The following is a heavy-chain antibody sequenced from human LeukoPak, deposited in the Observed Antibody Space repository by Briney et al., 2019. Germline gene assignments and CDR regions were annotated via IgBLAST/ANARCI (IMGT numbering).Heavy chain of an antibody. Sequence: GASVKVSCKASGGTFSSYAISWVRQAPGQGLEWMGRIIPILGIANYAQKFQGRVTITADKSTSTAYMELSSLRSEDTAVYYCARVRIYYGSGSPGSAFDYWGQGTLVTVSS. V-gene: IGHV1-69*04. CDR2: IIPILGIA. D-gene: IGHD3-10*01. CDR1: GGTFSSYA. CDR3: ARVRIYYGSGSPGSAFDY. J-gene: IGHJ4*02.